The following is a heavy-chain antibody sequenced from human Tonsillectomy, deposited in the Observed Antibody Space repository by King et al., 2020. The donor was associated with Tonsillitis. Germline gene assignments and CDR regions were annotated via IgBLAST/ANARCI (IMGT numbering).Heavy chain of an antibody. J-gene: IGHJ4*02. CDR2: ISNDGSFP. V-gene: IGHV3-74*01. D-gene: IGHD3-16*01. CDR3: SSFGLNWGASF. CDR1: GFTFSSYW. Sequence: EVQLVESGGGLVQPGGSLRLSCVASGFTFSSYWMHWVRQAPGKGLVWVSRISNDGSFPSAADPLMGRFTISRDNTKNTLYLQMNSLRAEATAVYYCSSFGLNWGASFWGQGALVTVSS.